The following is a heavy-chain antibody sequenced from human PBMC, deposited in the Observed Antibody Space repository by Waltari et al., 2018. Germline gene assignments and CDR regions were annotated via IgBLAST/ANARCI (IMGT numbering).Heavy chain of an antibody. CDR3: ARAGGDCSSTSCYPSDWFDP. CDR2: IIPIFGTA. D-gene: IGHD2-2*01. V-gene: IGHV1-69*12. Sequence: QVQLVQSGAEVKKPGSSVKVSCKASGGPFSSSAISWVRQAPGQGLGWMGGIIPIFGTANYAQKFQGRVTITADESTSTAYMELSSLRSEDTAVYYCARAGGDCSSTSCYPSDWFDPWGQGTLVTVSS. CDR1: GGPFSSSA. J-gene: IGHJ5*02.